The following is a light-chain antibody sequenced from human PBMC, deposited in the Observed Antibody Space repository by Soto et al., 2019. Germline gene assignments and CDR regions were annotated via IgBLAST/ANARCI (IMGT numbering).Light chain of an antibody. J-gene: IGLJ1*01. CDR3: SSYTSISTYV. Sequence: QSALTQPASVSGSPGQSITISCTGTSSDVGGYNYVSWYQQHPGKAPKLMIYDVRNRPSGVSNRFSGSKSVNTDSLTISGLQAEDEADYYCSSYTSISTYVYGTGPKVTVL. CDR2: DVR. V-gene: IGLV2-14*01. CDR1: SSDVGGYNY.